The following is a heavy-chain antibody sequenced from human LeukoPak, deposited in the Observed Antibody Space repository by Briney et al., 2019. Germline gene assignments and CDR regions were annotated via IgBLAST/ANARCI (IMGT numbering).Heavy chain of an antibody. CDR1: GGSISTAHW. J-gene: IGHJ4*01. CDR2: IYHRGNS. D-gene: IGHD3-16*01. V-gene: IGHV4-4*02. CDR3: ARAFHPPDFAFGRAPYYFDL. Sequence: SETLSLTCAVSGGSISTAHWWNWVRPSPGKGLEWIGEIYHRGNSNYNPSLKSRVSISVDTSKNQFSLKVTSLTAADTAVYYCARAFHPPDFAFGRAPYYFDLWGQGTLVTVSS.